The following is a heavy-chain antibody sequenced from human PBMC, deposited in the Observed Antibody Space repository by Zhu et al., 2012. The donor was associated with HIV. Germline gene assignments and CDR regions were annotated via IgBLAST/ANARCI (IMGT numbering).Heavy chain of an antibody. CDR3: ARARRARGSLVYGLLLDY. Sequence: QVQLQESGPGLVKPSQTLSLTCSVSGGSIRSNDYYWSWIRQSPGKGLEWIGYIFHRGNTFYNPSLKSRINIALDTARNQFSLKVNSVTAADTALYFXARARRARGSLVYGLLLDYWGQGILVHRLL. CDR2: IFHRGNT. V-gene: IGHV4-30-4*01. J-gene: IGHJ4*02. D-gene: IGHD3-16*01. CDR1: GGSIRSNDYY.